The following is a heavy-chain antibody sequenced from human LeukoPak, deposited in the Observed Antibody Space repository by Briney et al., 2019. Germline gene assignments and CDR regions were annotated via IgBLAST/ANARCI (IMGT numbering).Heavy chain of an antibody. CDR1: GFTFSSYT. D-gene: IGHD3-9*01. CDR2: ISGSGVGT. CDR3: AKDPALRYFDWPPRGFDY. Sequence: GGSLRLSCAASGFTFSSYTMNWVRQAPGKGLEWVSAISGSGVGTYYADSVKGRFTISRDNSWNTLYLQMSSLRAEDTAVYYCAKDPALRYFDWPPRGFDYWGQGTLVTVSS. V-gene: IGHV3-23*01. J-gene: IGHJ4*02.